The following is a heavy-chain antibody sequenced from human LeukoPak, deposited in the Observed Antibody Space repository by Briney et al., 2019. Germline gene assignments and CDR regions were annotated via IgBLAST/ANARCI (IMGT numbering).Heavy chain of an antibody. D-gene: IGHD5-24*01. Sequence: SETLSLTCTDPGGSISGYYWSWIRQPPEKGLEWIGYIYSSGSTNYNPSLKSRVTISVDTSKNQFSLKLSSVTAADTAVYYCARDRRDGYNYVDYWGQGTLVTVSS. CDR3: ARDRRDGYNYVDY. CDR2: IYSSGST. J-gene: IGHJ4*02. CDR1: GGSISGYY. V-gene: IGHV4-59*01.